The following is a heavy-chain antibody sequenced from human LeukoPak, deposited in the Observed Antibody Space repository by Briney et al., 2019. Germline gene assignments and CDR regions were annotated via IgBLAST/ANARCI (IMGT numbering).Heavy chain of an antibody. V-gene: IGHV1-69*02. J-gene: IGHJ5*02. Sequence: SVKVSCKASGGTFSSYTISWVRQAPGQGLEWMGRIIPILGIANYAQKFQGRVTITADKSTSTAYMELSSLRSEDTAVYYCARIVLRYWFDPWGQGTLVTVSS. CDR3: ARIVLRYWFDP. CDR2: IIPILGIA. CDR1: GGTFSSYT. D-gene: IGHD1-26*01.